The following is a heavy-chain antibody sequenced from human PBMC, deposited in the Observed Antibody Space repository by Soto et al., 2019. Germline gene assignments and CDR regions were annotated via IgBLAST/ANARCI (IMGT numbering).Heavy chain of an antibody. Sequence: QITLKESGPTLVKPTQTLTLTCTVSGFSLSARGVGVGWIRQPPGKALEWLAIIYWNDDKRHSPSLKSRLTITNDTSKNQVVLTMTNMEPVDTATYYCAHSPWGAAPDYWGQGTLVTVSS. CDR3: AHSPWGAAPDY. J-gene: IGHJ4*02. CDR2: IYWNDDK. D-gene: IGHD3-16*01. CDR1: GFSLSARGVG. V-gene: IGHV2-5*01.